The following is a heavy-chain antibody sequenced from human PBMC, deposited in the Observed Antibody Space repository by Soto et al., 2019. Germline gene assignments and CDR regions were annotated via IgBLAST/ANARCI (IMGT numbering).Heavy chain of an antibody. Sequence: PGGSLRLSXEAPGFTFSSYGMHWVRQAPGKGLEWVAVIWYDGSNKYYADSVKGRFTISRDNSKNTLYLQMNSLRAEDTAVYYCARDHGGSSGYYRAEYNWFDPWGQGTLVTVSS. CDR1: GFTFSSYG. CDR2: IWYDGSNK. V-gene: IGHV3-33*01. J-gene: IGHJ5*02. D-gene: IGHD3-22*01. CDR3: ARDHGGSSGYYRAEYNWFDP.